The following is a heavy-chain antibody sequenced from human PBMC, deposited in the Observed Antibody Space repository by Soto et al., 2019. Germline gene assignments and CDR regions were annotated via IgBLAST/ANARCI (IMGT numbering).Heavy chain of an antibody. CDR2: MNPYSGDT. J-gene: IGHJ4*02. CDR3: ARGSPGPVDH. Sequence: QVQLVQSGAEVRKPGASVKVSCKASGYTFTNFHFNWVRQATGQGLEWIGWMNPYSGDTGYAQNFQGRVTMTRATSINTAYMEMTSLTSDDTAVYYCARGSPGPVDHWGQGTPVTVSS. V-gene: IGHV1-8*02. D-gene: IGHD3-10*01. CDR1: GYTFTNFH.